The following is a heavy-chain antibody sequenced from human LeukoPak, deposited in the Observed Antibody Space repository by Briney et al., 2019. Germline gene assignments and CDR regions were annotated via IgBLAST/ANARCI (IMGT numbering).Heavy chain of an antibody. D-gene: IGHD3-10*01. CDR3: AGFTFFRGVITFDY. CDR2: MNPKSGNT. J-gene: IGHJ4*02. Sequence: ASVKVSCKASGFTFTTYDITWVRQATGQGLEWVGWMNPKSGNTGSGQRFQGRVTMTRNTSISTVYMELHNLRSEDTAVYSCAGFTFFRGVITFDYWGQGTLVTVSS. V-gene: IGHV1-8*01. CDR1: GFTFTTYD.